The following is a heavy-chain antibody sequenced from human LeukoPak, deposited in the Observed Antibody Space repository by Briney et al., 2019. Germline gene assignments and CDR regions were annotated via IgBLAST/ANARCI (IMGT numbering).Heavy chain of an antibody. D-gene: IGHD5-18*01. CDR3: ARSGRTAMDNGYLRH. V-gene: IGHV3-21*04. CDR2: ISGSGSDT. Sequence: GGSLRLSCAASGFSFSNYALGWVRQAPGKGLEWVSAISGSGSDTYYADSVRGRFTISRDNAKNSLYLQMNSLRAEDTAVYYCARSGRTAMDNGYLRHWGQGTLVTVSS. CDR1: GFSFSNYA. J-gene: IGHJ4*02.